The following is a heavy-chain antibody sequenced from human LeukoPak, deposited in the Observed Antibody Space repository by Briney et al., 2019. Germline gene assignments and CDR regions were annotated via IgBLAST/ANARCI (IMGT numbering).Heavy chain of an antibody. J-gene: IGHJ3*02. CDR3: TRVGKISSDYSFDAFDI. Sequence: QPGGSLRLSCAASGFTFSTYWMHWVRQAPGKGLVWVSRINSDGSSSSYADSVEGRFTISRDNAKNTLYLQMNSLTAEDTAVYSCTRVGKISSDYSFDAFDIWGQGTMATVSS. CDR2: INSDGSSS. CDR1: GFTFSTYW. D-gene: IGHD3-22*01. V-gene: IGHV3-74*01.